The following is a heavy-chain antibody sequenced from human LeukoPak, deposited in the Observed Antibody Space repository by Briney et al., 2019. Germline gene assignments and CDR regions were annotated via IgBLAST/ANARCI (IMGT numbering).Heavy chain of an antibody. CDR1: GFTFSSYS. CDR3: AKVHYECWGGDCSDAFDI. D-gene: IGHD2-21*01. Sequence: PGGSLRLSCAASGFTFSSYSMNWVRQAPGKGLEWVSAISGSGGSTYYADSVKGRFTISRDNSKNTLYLQMNSLRAEDTAVYYCAKVHYECWGGDCSDAFDIWGQGTMVTVSS. J-gene: IGHJ3*02. CDR2: ISGSGGST. V-gene: IGHV3-23*01.